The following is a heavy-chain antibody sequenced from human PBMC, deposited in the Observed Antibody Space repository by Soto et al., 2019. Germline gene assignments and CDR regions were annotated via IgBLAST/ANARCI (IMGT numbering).Heavy chain of an antibody. CDR1: GGSINSYY. CDR3: ARAGEDYYYDSSGYYFDY. D-gene: IGHD3-22*01. J-gene: IGHJ4*02. CDR2: IYYSGST. Sequence: PSETLSLTGTFSGGSINSYYWSWIRQPPGKGLEKIGYIYYSGSTNYNPSLKSRVTISVDTSKNQFSLKLSSVTAADTAVYYCARAGEDYYYDSSGYYFDYWGQGTLVTVSS. V-gene: IGHV4-59*01.